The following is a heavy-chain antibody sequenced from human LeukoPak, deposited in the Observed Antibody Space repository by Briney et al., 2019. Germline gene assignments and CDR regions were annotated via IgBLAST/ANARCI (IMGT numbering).Heavy chain of an antibody. CDR2: IYYRGGA. CDR1: GFTFSSYV. CDR3: ARAKSNYGANAFDI. D-gene: IGHD4-11*01. Sequence: LRLSCVVSGFTFSSYVMSWIRQHSGKGLEWIGYIYYRGGAYYNPSLKSRTSISTDTSKNQFSLTLSSVTAADTAVYYCARAKSNYGANAFDIWGQGTMVTVSS. J-gene: IGHJ3*02. V-gene: IGHV4-31*02.